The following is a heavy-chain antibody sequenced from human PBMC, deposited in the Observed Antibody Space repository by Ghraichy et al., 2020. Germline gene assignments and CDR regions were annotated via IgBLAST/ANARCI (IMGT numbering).Heavy chain of an antibody. CDR2: IGYSGGST. CDR3: VKGNGLYGDYGGGNYYFDY. J-gene: IGHJ4*02. Sequence: GGSLRLSCAASGFTFSSYAMIWVRQAPAKGLEWVSAIGYSGGSTYYADSVRGRFSISRDNSMETVYLQMNSLRADDTAVYYCVKGNGLYGDYGGGNYYFDYWGQGTPVTVS. CDR1: GFTFSSYA. V-gene: IGHV3-23*01. D-gene: IGHD4-17*01.